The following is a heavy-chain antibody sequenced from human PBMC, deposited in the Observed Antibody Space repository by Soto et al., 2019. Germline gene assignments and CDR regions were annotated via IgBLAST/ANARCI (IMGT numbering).Heavy chain of an antibody. D-gene: IGHD4-4*01. Sequence: ASVKVSCKASGYTFTSYGISWVRQAPGQGLEWMGWISAYNGNTNYSQKFQGRVTITRDTSASTAYMELSSLGSEDTAVYYCARDPSNYFDYWGQGTLVTVSS. J-gene: IGHJ4*02. V-gene: IGHV1-18*01. CDR3: ARDPSNYFDY. CDR2: ISAYNGNT. CDR1: GYTFTSYG.